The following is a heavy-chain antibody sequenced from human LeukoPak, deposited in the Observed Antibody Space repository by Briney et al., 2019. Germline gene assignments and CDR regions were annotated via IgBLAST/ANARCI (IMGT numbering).Heavy chain of an antibody. Sequence: PGGSLRLSCAASGFTFSSYAMHWVRQAPGKGLEWVAVISYDGSNKYYADSVKGRFTISRDNSKNTLYLQMNSLRAEDTAVYYCARVGGSYYPFDYWGQGTLVTVSS. CDR1: GFTFSSYA. J-gene: IGHJ4*02. CDR3: ARVGGSYYPFDY. D-gene: IGHD1-26*01. CDR2: ISYDGSNK. V-gene: IGHV3-30-3*01.